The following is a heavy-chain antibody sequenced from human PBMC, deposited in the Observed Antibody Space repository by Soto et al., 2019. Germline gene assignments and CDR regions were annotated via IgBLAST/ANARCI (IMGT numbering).Heavy chain of an antibody. D-gene: IGHD3-22*01. J-gene: IGHJ4*02. Sequence: QVQLVQSGAEVKKPGSSVKVSCKASGDTFSSCAINWVRQAPGQGLEWMGGIIPLFGTANYAQKFKGRVTITAGESTSTVYMELSSLRSEDTAVYYCARVGPAHYYDRSGYDSPRDDWGQGTLVTVSS. CDR3: ARVGPAHYYDRSGYDSPRDD. CDR2: IIPLFGTA. V-gene: IGHV1-69*01. CDR1: GDTFSSCA.